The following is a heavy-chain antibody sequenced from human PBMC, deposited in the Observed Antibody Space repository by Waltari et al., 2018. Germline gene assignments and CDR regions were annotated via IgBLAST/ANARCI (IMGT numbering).Heavy chain of an antibody. CDR2: ISSSSSYI. CDR1: GFTFSSYS. J-gene: IGHJ3*02. Sequence: EVQLVESGGGLVKPGGSLRLSCAASGFTFSSYSMNWVRQAPGQGLEWVSCISSSSSYIYYADSVKGRFTISRDNAKNSLYLQMNSRRAEDTAVYYCARDSYYDFWTGYQRGNDAFDIWGQGTMVTVSS. V-gene: IGHV3-21*01. D-gene: IGHD3-3*01. CDR3: ARDSYYDFWTGYQRGNDAFDI.